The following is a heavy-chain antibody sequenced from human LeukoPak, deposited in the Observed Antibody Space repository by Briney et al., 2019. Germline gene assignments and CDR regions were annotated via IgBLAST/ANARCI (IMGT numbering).Heavy chain of an antibody. CDR3: ARYDSGYDLIDY. CDR2: IYSGGST. J-gene: IGHJ4*02. CDR1: GFTVSSNY. Sequence: GGSLRLSCAASGFTVSSNYMSWVRQAPGKGLEWVSVIYSGGSTYYADSVKGRFTIFRDNAKNTLNLQMNSLRAEDTAVYYCARYDSGYDLIDYWGQGTLVTVSS. D-gene: IGHD5-12*01. V-gene: IGHV3-53*01.